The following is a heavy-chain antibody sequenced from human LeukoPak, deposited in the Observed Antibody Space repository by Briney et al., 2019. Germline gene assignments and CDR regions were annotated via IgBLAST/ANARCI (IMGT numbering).Heavy chain of an antibody. CDR3: ARDRKAWDYD. D-gene: IGHD1-26*01. CDR2: ISGSGSNI. V-gene: IGHV3-48*04. Sequence: PGGSLRLSCVASGFTFSTYTMHWVRQAPGKGLEWVSYISGSGSNIYYADSVRGRFTISRDNAKTSLYLQMNSLRAEDTAVYYCARDRKAWDYDWGQGTLVTVSS. CDR1: GFTFSTYT. J-gene: IGHJ4*02.